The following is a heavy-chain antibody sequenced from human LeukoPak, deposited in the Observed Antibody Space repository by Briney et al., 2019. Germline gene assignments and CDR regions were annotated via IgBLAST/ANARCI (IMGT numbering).Heavy chain of an antibody. V-gene: IGHV3-74*01. CDR1: GFTSSSYW. D-gene: IGHD4-17*01. Sequence: GGSLRLSCAASGFTSSSYWMHWVRQAPGKGLVWVSRINSDGSSTSYADSVNGRFTISRDNAKNTLYLQMNSLRVEDTALYYCPKDGTTWVTTPNYWGQGTLVTVS. CDR2: INSDGSST. J-gene: IGHJ4*02. CDR3: PKDGTTWVTTPNY.